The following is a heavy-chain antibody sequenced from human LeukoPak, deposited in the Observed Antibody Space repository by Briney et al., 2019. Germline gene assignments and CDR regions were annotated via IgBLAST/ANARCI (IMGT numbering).Heavy chain of an antibody. CDR1: GYTFTSYD. D-gene: IGHD5-12*01. J-gene: IGHJ4*02. CDR2: ISAYNGNT. Sequence: GASVKVSCKAPGYTFTSYDINWVRQATGQGLEWMGWISAYNGNTNYAQKLQGRVTMTTDTSTSTAYMDLRSLRSDDTAVYYCARVRNSGFRYVDSWGQGTLVTVSS. V-gene: IGHV1-18*01. CDR3: ARVRNSGFRYVDS.